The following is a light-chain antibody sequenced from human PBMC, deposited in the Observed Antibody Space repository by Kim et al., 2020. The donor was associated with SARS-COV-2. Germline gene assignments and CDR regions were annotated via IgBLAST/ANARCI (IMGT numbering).Light chain of an antibody. CDR1: SSDVGGYNY. CDR3: SSYAGSNNLG. Sequence: GQAVTIACTGTSSDVGGYNYVCRYKQHRGKAPKLMIDEVSKRPSGVPDRVSGSKSGNTASLTVSGLQAEDEADYYCSSYAGSNNLGFGGGTQLTVL. CDR2: EVS. V-gene: IGLV2-8*01. J-gene: IGLJ2*01.